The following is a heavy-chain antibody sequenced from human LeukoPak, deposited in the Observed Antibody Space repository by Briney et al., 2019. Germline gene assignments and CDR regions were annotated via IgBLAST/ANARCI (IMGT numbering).Heavy chain of an antibody. CDR1: GGSISSYY. D-gene: IGHD6-19*01. J-gene: IGHJ5*02. V-gene: IGHV4-59*08. CDR2: IYYSGST. CDR3: ARHQGSGWYNWFDP. Sequence: SETLSLTCTVSGGSISSYYWSWIRQPPGKGLEWIGYIYYSGSTNYYPSLKSRVTISVDTSKNQFSLKLSSVTAADTAVYYCARHQGSGWYNWFDPWGQGTLVTVSS.